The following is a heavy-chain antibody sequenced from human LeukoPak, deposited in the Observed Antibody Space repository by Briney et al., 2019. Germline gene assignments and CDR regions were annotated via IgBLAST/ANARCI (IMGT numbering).Heavy chain of an antibody. D-gene: IGHD3-22*01. CDR1: GESFSGYY. V-gene: IGHV4-34*01. CDR2: INHSGST. Sequence: SETLSLTCAVYGESFSGYYWSWIRQPPGKGLEWIGEINHSGSTNYNPSLKGRVTISVDTSKNQFSLKLSSVTAADTAVYYCATTPNYYDSSGYPPGVWFDPWGQGTLVTVSS. J-gene: IGHJ5*02. CDR3: ATTPNYYDSSGYPPGVWFDP.